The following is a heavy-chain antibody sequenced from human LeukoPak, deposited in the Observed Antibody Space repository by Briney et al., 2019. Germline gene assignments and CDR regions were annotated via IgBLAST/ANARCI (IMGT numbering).Heavy chain of an antibody. CDR1: GYTFTSYG. CDR3: ARDLRGVAVFSDYYGMDV. CDR2: ISAYNGNT. Sequence: ASVKVSCKASGYTFTSYGISWVRQAPGQGLEGMGWISAYNGNTNYAQKLQGRVTMTTDTSTSTAYMELRSLRSDDTAVYYCARDLRGVAVFSDYYGMDVWGQGTTVTVSS. J-gene: IGHJ6*02. V-gene: IGHV1-18*01.